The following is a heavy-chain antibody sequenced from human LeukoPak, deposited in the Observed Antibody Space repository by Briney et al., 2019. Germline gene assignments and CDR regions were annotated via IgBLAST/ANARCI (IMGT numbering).Heavy chain of an antibody. CDR3: AIPPGYCGNDCSFDH. CDR2: IYPGDYET. J-gene: IGHJ4*02. CDR1: GYSFSNYW. D-gene: IGHD2-21*02. Sequence: GESLKIPCEGSGYSFSNYWIGWVRQMPGKGLEWMGIIYPGDYETRYSPSFQGLVTTSVDKSISTAYLQWSSLKASDTAMYYCAIPPGYCGNDCSFDHWGQGTLVTVSS. V-gene: IGHV5-51*01.